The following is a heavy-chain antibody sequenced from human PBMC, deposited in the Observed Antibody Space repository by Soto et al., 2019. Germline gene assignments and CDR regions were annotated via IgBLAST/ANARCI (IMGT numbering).Heavy chain of an antibody. D-gene: IGHD2-15*01. V-gene: IGHV1-2*04. CDR3: AREGAATANYGMDV. J-gene: IGHJ6*02. CDR1: GYTFTSYD. Sequence: ASVKVSCKASGYTFTSYDINWVRQATGQGLEWMGWMNPNSGGTNCAQKFQGWVTMTRDTSISTVYMELSSLKSDDMAVYYCAREGAATANYGMDVWGQGTRVTVSS. CDR2: MNPNSGGT.